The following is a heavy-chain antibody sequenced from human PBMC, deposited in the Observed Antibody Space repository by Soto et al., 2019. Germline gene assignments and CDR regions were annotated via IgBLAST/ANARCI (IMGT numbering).Heavy chain of an antibody. Sequence: GESLKISCKGSGYSFTSYWIGWVRQMPGKGLEWMGIIYPGDSDTRYSPSFQGQVTISADKSISTAYLQWSSLKASDTAMYYCARQFSTYYYDSSGLAYWGQGTLVTVSS. J-gene: IGHJ4*02. CDR3: ARQFSTYYYDSSGLAY. D-gene: IGHD3-22*01. CDR2: IYPGDSDT. V-gene: IGHV5-51*01. CDR1: GYSFTSYW.